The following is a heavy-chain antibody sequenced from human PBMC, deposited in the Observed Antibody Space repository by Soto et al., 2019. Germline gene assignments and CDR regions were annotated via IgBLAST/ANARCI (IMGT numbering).Heavy chain of an antibody. J-gene: IGHJ6*02. CDR3: ATGNPAAGNYYYGMDV. D-gene: IGHD6-13*01. CDR1: GYTLTELS. Sequence: GASVKVSCKVSGYTLTELSMHWVRQAPGKGLEWMGGFDPEDSETIYAQKFQGRVTMTEDTSTDTAYMELSSLRSEDTAVYYCATGNPAAGNYYYGMDVWGQGTTVTVSS. V-gene: IGHV1-24*01. CDR2: FDPEDSET.